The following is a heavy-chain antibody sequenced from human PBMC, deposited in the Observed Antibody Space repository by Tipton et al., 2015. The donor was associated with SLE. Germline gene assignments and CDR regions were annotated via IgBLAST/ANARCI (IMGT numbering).Heavy chain of an antibody. CDR2: IYYSGST. D-gene: IGHD3-3*01. CDR3: ARHKLGFSWSYFDS. Sequence: TLSLTCTVSGGSISSSSYYWGWIRQPPGKGLEWIGSIYYSGSTYYNSSVRSRVSTSMDTSKNQFSLQMSSVTAADAALYYCARHKLGFSWSYFDSWGQGTLVTVSS. J-gene: IGHJ4*02. V-gene: IGHV4-39*01. CDR1: GGSISSSSYY.